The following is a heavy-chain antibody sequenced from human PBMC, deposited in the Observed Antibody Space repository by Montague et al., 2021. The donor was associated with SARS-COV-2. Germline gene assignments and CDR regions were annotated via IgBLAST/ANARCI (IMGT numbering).Heavy chain of an antibody. Sequence: SLRLSCAASGFTFRNYEMNWVRQSPGKGLEWVSYIDGGGTTIYYADSVKSRFTISRDNAKNSLFLQMNSLRVEDTAVYYCARDPESWWMTFDYWGQGALVTVSS. J-gene: IGHJ4*02. CDR3: ARDPESWWMTFDY. D-gene: IGHD2-8*01. CDR2: IDGGGTTI. V-gene: IGHV3-48*03. CDR1: GFTFRNYE.